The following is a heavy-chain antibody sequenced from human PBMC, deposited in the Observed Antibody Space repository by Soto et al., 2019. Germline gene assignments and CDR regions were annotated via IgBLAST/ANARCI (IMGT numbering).Heavy chain of an antibody. J-gene: IGHJ4*02. CDR1: GFTFSSYG. Sequence: QVQLVESGGGVVQPGRSLRLSCAASGFTFSSYGMHWFRQAPGKGLEWVAVISYDGSNKYYADSVKGRFTISRDNSKNTLYLPMNSLRAEDSAVYYCAKSRGFDYWCQGTLVTVSS. V-gene: IGHV3-30*18. CDR3: AKSRGFDY. CDR2: ISYDGSNK.